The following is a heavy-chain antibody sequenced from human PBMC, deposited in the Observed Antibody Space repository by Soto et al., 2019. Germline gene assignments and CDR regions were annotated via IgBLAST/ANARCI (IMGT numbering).Heavy chain of an antibody. Sequence: PGGSLRLSCAASGFTFSSYAMSWVRQAPGKGLEWVSAISGSGGSTYYADSVKGRFTISRDNSKNTLYLQMNSLRAEDTAVYYCAKVVKRHYYDSSGYYHNDYWGQGTLVTVSS. V-gene: IGHV3-23*01. CDR1: GFTFSSYA. J-gene: IGHJ4*02. CDR3: AKVVKRHYYDSSGYYHNDY. D-gene: IGHD3-22*01. CDR2: ISGSGGST.